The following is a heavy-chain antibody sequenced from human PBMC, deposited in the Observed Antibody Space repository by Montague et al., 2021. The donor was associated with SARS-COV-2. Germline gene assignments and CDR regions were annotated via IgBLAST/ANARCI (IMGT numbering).Heavy chain of an antibody. V-gene: IGHV6-1*01. Sequence: CAISGDSVSSNSAAWNWIRQSPSRGPEWLGRTYYRSKWYRDYALSVRSRLTVNPDTSENQFSLQLNSVTPDDTAVYYCARSGYGGGTTWFYFDSWGPGTLITVSS. CDR1: GDSVSSNSAA. CDR2: TYYRSKWYR. D-gene: IGHD6-13*01. J-gene: IGHJ4*02. CDR3: ARSGYGGGTTWFYFDS.